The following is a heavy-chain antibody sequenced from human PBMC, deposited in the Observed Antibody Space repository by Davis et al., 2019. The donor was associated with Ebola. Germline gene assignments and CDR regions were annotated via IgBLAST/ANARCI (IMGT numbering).Heavy chain of an antibody. CDR2: IDPANGDT. CDR3: ARDVGRYQYYKMDY. V-gene: IGHV1-3*01. Sequence: ASVKVSCKTSGYIFTSHGLHWMRQAPGQGFEWMAWIDPANGDTKSSQTFLGRVTLTRDTSASTVYMDLSSLKSEDTAVYYCARDVGRYQYYKMDYWGQGTTVTVSS. J-gene: IGHJ6*02. CDR1: GYIFTSHG. D-gene: IGHD1-26*01.